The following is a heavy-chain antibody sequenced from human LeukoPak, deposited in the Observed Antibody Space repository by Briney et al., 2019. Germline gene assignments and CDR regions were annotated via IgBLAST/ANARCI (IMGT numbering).Heavy chain of an antibody. J-gene: IGHJ4*02. CDR3: ARRAAMVTHPFDY. V-gene: IGHV5-51*01. CDR2: IYPGDSDT. CDR1: GYSFTNHW. Sequence: GESLKISCKPSGYSFTNHWIAWVRQMPGKGLEWMGIIYPGDSDTRYSPSFQGQVTISADKSISTAYLQWSSLKASDTAMYYCARRAAMVTHPFDYWGQGTLVTVSS. D-gene: IGHD5-18*01.